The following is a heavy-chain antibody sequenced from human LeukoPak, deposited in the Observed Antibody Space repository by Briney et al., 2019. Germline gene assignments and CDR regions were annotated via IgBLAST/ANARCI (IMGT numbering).Heavy chain of an antibody. CDR1: GYTFTNYA. V-gene: IGHV1-3*01. CDR3: ARAIYCSSTSCYYHPYYYGMDV. J-gene: IGHJ6*04. D-gene: IGHD2-2*01. Sequence: WASVKVSCTASGYTFTNYAMHWVRQAPGQRLEWMGWINADNGNTKYSQTFQGRVTITRDTSASTAYMELSSLRSEDTAVYYCARAIYCSSTSCYYHPYYYGMDVWGKGTTVTVSS. CDR2: INADNGNT.